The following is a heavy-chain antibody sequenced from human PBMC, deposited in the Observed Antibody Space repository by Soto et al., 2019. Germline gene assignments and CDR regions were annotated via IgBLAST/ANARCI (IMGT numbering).Heavy chain of an antibody. V-gene: IGHV3-43*01. CDR2: ISWDGGST. CDR3: AKDITAGAASLGLYMDV. CDR1: GFTFDDYT. D-gene: IGHD2-21*02. Sequence: LSLTCAASGFTFDDYTMHWVRQAPGKGLEWVSLISWDGGSTYYADSVKGRFTISRDNSKNSLYLQMNSLRTEDTALYYCAKDITAGAASLGLYMDVWGKGTTVTVSS. J-gene: IGHJ6*03.